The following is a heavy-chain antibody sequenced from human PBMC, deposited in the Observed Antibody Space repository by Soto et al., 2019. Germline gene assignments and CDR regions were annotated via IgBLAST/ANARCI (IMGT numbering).Heavy chain of an antibody. J-gene: IGHJ4*02. CDR1: GFTFSSYA. CDR3: ARGSVAGSVDY. D-gene: IGHD6-19*01. CDR2: ISYDGSNK. V-gene: IGHV3-30-3*01. Sequence: GGSLRLSCAASGFTFSSYAMHWVRQAPGKGLEWVAVISYDGSNKYYADSVKGRFTISRDNSKNTLYLQMNSLRAEDTAVYYCARGSVAGSVDYWGQGTLVTVSS.